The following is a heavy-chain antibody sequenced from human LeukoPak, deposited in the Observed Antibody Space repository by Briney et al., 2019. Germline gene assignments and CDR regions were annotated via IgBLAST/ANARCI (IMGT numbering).Heavy chain of an antibody. Sequence: KPGGSLRLSCAASGFPYRPFGVHWVRQAPGKGLEWVAFIRFDGNLKYYADSVQGRFNHSRDNSKNTLSLQMNSLRPDDTAVYYCLEDQYPPTNRFDPWGQGTLVTVSS. J-gene: IGHJ5*02. CDR1: GFPYRPFG. D-gene: IGHD2-2*02. CDR2: IRFDGNLK. CDR3: LEDQYPPTNRFDP. V-gene: IGHV3-30*02.